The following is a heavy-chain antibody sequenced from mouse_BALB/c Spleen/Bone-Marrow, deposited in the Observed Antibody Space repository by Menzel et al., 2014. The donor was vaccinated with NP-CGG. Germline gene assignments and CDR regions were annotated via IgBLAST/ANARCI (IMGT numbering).Heavy chain of an antibody. D-gene: IGHD2-4*01. CDR3: AREIINDYHWYFDV. V-gene: IGHV7-3*02. CDR1: GFTFTDYY. J-gene: IGHJ1*01. Sequence: VQVVESGGGLVQPGGSLRLSCATSGFTFTDYYMSWVRQPPGKALEWLGFIRNKANGYTTEYSASVKGRFTISRDNSQSILYLQMNTLRAEDSATYYCAREIINDYHWYFDVWGAGTTVTVSS. CDR2: IRNKANGYTT.